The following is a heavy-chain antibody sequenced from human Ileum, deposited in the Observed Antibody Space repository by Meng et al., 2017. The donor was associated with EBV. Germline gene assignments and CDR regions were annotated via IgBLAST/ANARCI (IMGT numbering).Heavy chain of an antibody. D-gene: IGHD3-22*01. J-gene: IGHJ2*01. CDR3: ARGYYDSSGYGYWYFDL. V-gene: IGHV4-30-4*01. CDR2: IYYSGST. CDR1: GGSISSGDYY. Sequence: VQLQASGPGLVKPSQTLSLTCTVSGGSISSGDYYWSWIRQPPGKGLEWIGYIYYSGSTYYNPSLKSRVTISVDTSKNQFSLKLSSVTAADTAVYHCARGYYDSSGYGYWYFDLWGRGTLVTVSS.